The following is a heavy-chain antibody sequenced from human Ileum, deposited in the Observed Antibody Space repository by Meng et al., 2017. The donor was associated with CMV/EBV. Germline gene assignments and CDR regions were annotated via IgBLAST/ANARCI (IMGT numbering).Heavy chain of an antibody. CDR3: ARVRWLGEFFS. CDR1: GYTFTTYS. Sequence: QVQLGQFGGEVEKPGASVKVSCKASGYTFTTYSIHWVRQAPGQGLEWMGIINPRDGSTSFAQKLLGRVTMTRDTSTSTVYTELSSLRSEDTAVYYCARVRWLGEFFSWGQGTLVTVSS. V-gene: IGHV1-46*01. CDR2: INPRDGST. J-gene: IGHJ5*02. D-gene: IGHD3-10*01.